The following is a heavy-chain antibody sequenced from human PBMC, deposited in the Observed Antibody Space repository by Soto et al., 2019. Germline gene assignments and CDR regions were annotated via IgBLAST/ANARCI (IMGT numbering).Heavy chain of an antibody. J-gene: IGHJ4*02. D-gene: IGHD3-3*01. V-gene: IGHV1-2*02. CDR2: INPNSGGT. CDR1: GYTFTGYY. CDR3: ARGEDFWSGYYQLFDC. Sequence: ASVKVSCKASGYTFTGYYMHWVRQAPGQGLEWMGWINPNSGGTNYAQKFQGRVTMTRDTSISTAYMELSRLRSDDTAVYYCARGEDFWSGYYQLFDCWGQGTRVTVSS.